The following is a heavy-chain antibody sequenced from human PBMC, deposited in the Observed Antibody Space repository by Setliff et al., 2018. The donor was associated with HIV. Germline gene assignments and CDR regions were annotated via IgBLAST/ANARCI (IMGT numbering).Heavy chain of an antibody. CDR2: IYYSGST. Sequence: PSETLSLTCTVSGGSISSYYWSWIRQPPGKGLEWIGYIYYSGSTNYNPSLKRRVTISVDTSKNQFSLKLTSVTPADTAVYYCASGEYSYGYRFDYWGQGTLVTVSS. CDR3: ASGEYSYGYRFDY. J-gene: IGHJ4*02. V-gene: IGHV4-59*01. CDR1: GGSISSYY. D-gene: IGHD5-18*01.